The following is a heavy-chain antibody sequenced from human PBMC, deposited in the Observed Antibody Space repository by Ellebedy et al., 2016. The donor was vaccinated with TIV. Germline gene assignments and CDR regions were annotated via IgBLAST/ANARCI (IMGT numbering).Heavy chain of an antibody. J-gene: IGHJ4*02. CDR3: AKVMWSSGWSPFDY. Sequence: GESLKISCAASGFNFRSYWMGWVRQAPGKGLEWVALISYGGNDKYYADSVKGRSTISRDNAKNSLYLQMNSLRAEDTALYYCAKVMWSSGWSPFDYWGQGTLVTVSS. V-gene: IGHV3-30*18. CDR1: GFNFRSYW. CDR2: ISYGGNDK. D-gene: IGHD6-19*01.